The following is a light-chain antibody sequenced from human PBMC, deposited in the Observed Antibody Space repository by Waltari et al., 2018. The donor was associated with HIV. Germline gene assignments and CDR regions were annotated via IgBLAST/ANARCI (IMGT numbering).Light chain of an antibody. CDR1: SSDVWTYSL. CDR3: SSYTSFSTVL. V-gene: IGLV2-23*03. J-gene: IGLJ2*01. CDR2: EGN. Sequence: QSALTQPASVSGSPGQSITISCTGRSSDVWTYSLVSWYQHHPGKAPKLMIYEGNKRPSGVSNRFSGSKSGNTASLTISGLQAEDEADYYCSSYTSFSTVLFGGGTKLTVL.